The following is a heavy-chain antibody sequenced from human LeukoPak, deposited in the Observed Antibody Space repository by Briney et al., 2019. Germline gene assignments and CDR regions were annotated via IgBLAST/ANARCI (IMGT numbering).Heavy chain of an antibody. CDR3: ARGRGWYYYDSSGYYRDFDY. J-gene: IGHJ4*02. CDR2: INPNSGGT. D-gene: IGHD3-22*01. Sequence: ASVKVSCKASGYTFTGYYIHWVRQAPGQGLEWMGWINPNSGGTNYAQKFQGRVTMTRDTSISTAYMELSRLRSDDTAVYYCARGRGWYYYDSSGYYRDFDYWGQGTLVTVSS. V-gene: IGHV1-2*02. CDR1: GYTFTGYY.